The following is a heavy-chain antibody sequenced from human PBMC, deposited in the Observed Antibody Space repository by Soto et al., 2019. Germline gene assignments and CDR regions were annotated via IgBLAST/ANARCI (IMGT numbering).Heavy chain of an antibody. J-gene: IGHJ4*02. D-gene: IGHD6-6*01. CDR2: INPNSGGT. V-gene: IGHV1-2*02. CDR1: GYTFTGYY. CDR3: ARGGSSSLDY. Sequence: QVQLVQSGAEVKKPGASVKVSCKASGYTFTGYYMHWVRQAPGQGPEWMGWINPNSGGTTYAQKFQGRVTVTRDTSIRTAYMELSSLRSADTAVYYCARGGSSSLDYWGQGTLVTVSS.